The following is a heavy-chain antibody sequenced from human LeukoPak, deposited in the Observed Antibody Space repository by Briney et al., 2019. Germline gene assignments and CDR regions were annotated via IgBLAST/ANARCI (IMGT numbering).Heavy chain of an antibody. D-gene: IGHD3-9*01. Sequence: GGSLRLSCAASRFTVSNNDMNWVRQAPGKGLEWVSRLYSGGRTGYADSVKGRFTISRHTSKNILYLQMHSLRHEDTALYYCARRARSDWFYDSWGQGTLVTVSS. J-gene: IGHJ4*02. CDR3: ARRARSDWFYDS. V-gene: IGHV3-53*04. CDR1: RFTVSNND. CDR2: LYSGGRT.